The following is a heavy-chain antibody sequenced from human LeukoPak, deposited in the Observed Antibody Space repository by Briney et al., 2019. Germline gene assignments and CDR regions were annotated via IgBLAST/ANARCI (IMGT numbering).Heavy chain of an antibody. CDR1: GFRFSSSG. J-gene: IGHJ3*02. CDR3: AKDRVVRGVMGAFDI. V-gene: IGHV3-23*01. D-gene: IGHD3-10*01. Sequence: PGGSLRLSCAASGFRFSSSGMSWVRQAPGKGLGWVSTISGDGGSTYYADSVKGRFTISRDNSKNTLYLQMNRLRAEDTAVYNCAKDRVVRGVMGAFDIWGQGTMVTVSS. CDR2: ISGDGGST.